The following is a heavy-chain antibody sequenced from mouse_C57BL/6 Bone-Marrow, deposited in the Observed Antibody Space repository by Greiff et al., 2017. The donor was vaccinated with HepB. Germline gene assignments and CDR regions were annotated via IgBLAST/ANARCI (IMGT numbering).Heavy chain of an antibody. CDR1: GYTFTSYW. J-gene: IGHJ3*01. D-gene: IGHD3-2*02. V-gene: IGHV1-69*01. Sequence: VQLQQPGAELVMPGASVKLSCKASGYTFTSYWMHWVKQRPGQGVEWIGEIDPSDSYTNYNQKFKGKSTLTVDKSSSTAYMQLSSLTSEDSAVYYCARSTDSSGPAWFAYWGQGTLVTVSA. CDR3: ARSTDSSGPAWFAY. CDR2: IDPSDSYT.